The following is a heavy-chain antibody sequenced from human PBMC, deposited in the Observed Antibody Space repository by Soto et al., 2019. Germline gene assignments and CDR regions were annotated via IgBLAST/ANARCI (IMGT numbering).Heavy chain of an antibody. J-gene: IGHJ6*02. CDR1: GFTFSSYA. V-gene: IGHV3-64*01. CDR2: ITSNGGNT. D-gene: IGHD2-21*01. CDR3: ARRIPFGYGMDV. Sequence: EVQLVESGGGLVQPGGYLRLSCAASGFTFSSYAMHWVRQAPGKGLEYVSDITSNGGNTDYASSVKGRFTISRDNSKNTLYLQIGSLRAEDMAVYYCARRIPFGYGMDVWGQGTTVTVSS.